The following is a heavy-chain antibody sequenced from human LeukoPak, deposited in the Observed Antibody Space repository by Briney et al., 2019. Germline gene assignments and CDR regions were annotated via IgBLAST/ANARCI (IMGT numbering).Heavy chain of an antibody. J-gene: IGHJ5*02. CDR3: ARDSRSLDPPRGSYGYHWWFDP. CDR2: IYYSGST. CDR1: GGSISSYY. D-gene: IGHD5-18*01. V-gene: IGHV4-59*01. Sequence: PSETLSLTCTVSGGSISSYYWSWIRQPPGKGLEWIGYIYYSGSTNYNPSLKSRVTISVDTSKNQFSLKLSSVTAADTAVYYCARDSRSLDPPRGSYGYHWWFDPWGQGTLVTVSS.